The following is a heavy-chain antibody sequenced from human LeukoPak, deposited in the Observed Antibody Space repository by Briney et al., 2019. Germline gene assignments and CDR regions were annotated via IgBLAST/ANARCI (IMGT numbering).Heavy chain of an antibody. J-gene: IGHJ3*02. D-gene: IGHD1-1*01. CDR3: ARFGLIIWNDGGNAFDI. CDR2: INPNSGGT. V-gene: IGHV1-2*06. CDR1: GHTFTGNY. Sequence: ASVKVSCKTSGHTFTGNYMHWVRQAPGQGLEWIGRINPNSGGTNLAQKFQGRVTMTRDTSISTAYMELSRPRSDDTAVYYCARFGLIIWNDGGNAFDIWGQGTMVTVSS.